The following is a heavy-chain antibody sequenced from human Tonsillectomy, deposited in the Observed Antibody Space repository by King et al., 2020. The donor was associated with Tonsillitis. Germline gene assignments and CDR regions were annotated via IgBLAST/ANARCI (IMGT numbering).Heavy chain of an antibody. Sequence: QLVQSGAEVKKPGASVKVSCKASGYTFFDYYIHWVRQAPGQGLEWLGLIIPHSGGTNFAQKFQGRVTMTRDTSINTAYMELGGLTSDDTAMYYCTRETLAFDSWGQGTLVTVSS. J-gene: IGHJ4*02. CDR2: IIPHSGGT. CDR1: GYTFFDYY. CDR3: TRETLAFDS. V-gene: IGHV1-2*02.